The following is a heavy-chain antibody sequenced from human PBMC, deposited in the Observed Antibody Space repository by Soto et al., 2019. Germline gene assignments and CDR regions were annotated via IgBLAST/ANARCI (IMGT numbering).Heavy chain of an antibody. D-gene: IGHD3-16*01. V-gene: IGHV1-69*02. CDR1: GGTFSSYT. CDR2: IIPILGIP. CDR3: ARFRGSYGMDV. J-gene: IGHJ6*02. Sequence: QVQLVQSGAEVKKPGASVKVSCKASGGTFSSYTISWVRQAPVQGLEWMGRIIPILGIPNYAQKFQGRVTINADKSTSTAYMELSSLRSEDTAVYYCARFRGSYGMDVWGQGTTVTGSS.